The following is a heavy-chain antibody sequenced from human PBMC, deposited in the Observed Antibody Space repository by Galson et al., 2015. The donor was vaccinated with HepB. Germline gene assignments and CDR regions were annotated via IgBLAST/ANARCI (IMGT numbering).Heavy chain of an antibody. V-gene: IGHV1-18*01. J-gene: IGHJ6*02. CDR2: ISAYNGNT. Sequence: SVKVSCKASGYTFTSYGISWVRQAPGQGLEWMGWISAYNGNTNYAQKLQGRVTMTTDTSTSTAYMELRSLRSDDTAVYYCARLYSGSYIMYYYGMDVWGQGTTVTVSS. CDR3: ARLYSGSYIMYYYGMDV. D-gene: IGHD1-26*01. CDR1: GYTFTSYG.